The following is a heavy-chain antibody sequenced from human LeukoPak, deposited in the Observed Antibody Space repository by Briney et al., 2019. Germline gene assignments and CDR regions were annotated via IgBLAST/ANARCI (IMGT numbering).Heavy chain of an antibody. D-gene: IGHD6-13*01. J-gene: IGHJ4*02. Sequence: PSETLSLTCAVYGGSLSGYYWSWIRQPPGKGLEWMGEINHSGSTNYNPSLKSRVTISGDTSKNQFSLKLSSVTAADTAVYYCARGRSGYSSSWYVSVYFDYWGQGTPVTVSS. CDR2: INHSGST. CDR1: GGSLSGYY. V-gene: IGHV4-34*01. CDR3: ARGRSGYSSSWYVSVYFDY.